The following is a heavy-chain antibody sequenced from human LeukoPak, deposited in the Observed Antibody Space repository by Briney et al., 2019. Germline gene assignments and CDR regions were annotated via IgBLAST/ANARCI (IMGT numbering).Heavy chain of an antibody. CDR3: ARVYYQLLSAWFDP. CDR1: GGSISSGDYY. D-gene: IGHD2-2*01. Sequence: SETLSLTCTVSGGSISSGDYYWSWIRQPPGKGLEWIGYIYYSGSTYYNPSLKSRVTISADTPKNHFSLNVSSVTAADTAVYYCARVYYQLLSAWFDPWGQGTLVTVSS. V-gene: IGHV4-30-4*08. CDR2: IYYSGST. J-gene: IGHJ5*02.